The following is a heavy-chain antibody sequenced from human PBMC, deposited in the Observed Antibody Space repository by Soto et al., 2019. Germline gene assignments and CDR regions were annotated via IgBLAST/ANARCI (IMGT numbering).Heavy chain of an antibody. CDR1: GGTLSIYA. Sequence: SVKVSCKASGGTLSIYAISWVRQAPGQGLEWMGGIIPIFGTANYAQKFQGRVTITADKSTSKAYMELSSLRSEDTAVYYCVRERVGTVRGAYYYYYGMDVWGQGTTVTVSS. V-gene: IGHV1-69*06. D-gene: IGHD4-4*01. CDR3: VRERVGTVRGAYYYYYGMDV. CDR2: IIPIFGTA. J-gene: IGHJ6*02.